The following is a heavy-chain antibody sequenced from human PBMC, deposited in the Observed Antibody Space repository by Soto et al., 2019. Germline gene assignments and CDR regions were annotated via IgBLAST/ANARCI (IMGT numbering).Heavy chain of an antibody. V-gene: IGHV3-48*03. CDR2: ISSSGSTI. CDR1: GFTFSSYE. CDR3: ARMGATSLRSPA. Sequence: LRLSCAASGFTFSSYEMNWVRQAPGKGLEWVSYISSSGSTIFYADSVKDRFTISRDNARNSLYLQMNSLRADDTAVYYCARMGATSLRSPAWGQGTLVTVSS. J-gene: IGHJ5*02. D-gene: IGHD3-16*01.